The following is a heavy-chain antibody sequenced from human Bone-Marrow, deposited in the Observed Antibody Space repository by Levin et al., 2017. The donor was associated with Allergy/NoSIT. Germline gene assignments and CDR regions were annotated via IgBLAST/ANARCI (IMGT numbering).Heavy chain of an antibody. D-gene: IGHD3-10*01. CDR3: ARDPFAYNFGSGSYLDY. CDR1: GFAFSNYW. V-gene: IGHV3-74*01. Sequence: PGGSLRLFCAASGFAFSNYWMHWVRQAPGKGLVWVSRINRGGSSTTYADSVKGRFTISRDNAKNTLYLQMNSLRAEDTAVYYCARDPFAYNFGSGSYLDYWGQGTLVSVSS. CDR2: INRGGSST. J-gene: IGHJ4*02.